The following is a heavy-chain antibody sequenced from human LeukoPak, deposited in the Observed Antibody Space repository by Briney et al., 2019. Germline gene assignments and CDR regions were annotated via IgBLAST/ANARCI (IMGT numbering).Heavy chain of an antibody. CDR2: IKSKTDGGTA. J-gene: IGHJ3*02. CDR1: GFTFNSAW. V-gene: IGHV3-15*01. CDR3: ATSFNPNYLWGSYRSPKRGGFDI. Sequence: PGGSLRLSCAASGFTFNSAWMNWVRQAPGKGLECVGRIKSKTDGGTADYAAPVKGRFTISRDDSKNMLYLQLNGLNTEDTGVYYCATSFNPNYLWGSYRSPKRGGFDIWGQGTLVIVSS. D-gene: IGHD3-16*02.